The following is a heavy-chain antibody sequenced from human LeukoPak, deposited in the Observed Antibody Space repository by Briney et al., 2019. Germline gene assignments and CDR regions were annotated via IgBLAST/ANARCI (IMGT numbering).Heavy chain of an antibody. D-gene: IGHD3-3*01. CDR1: GFTFSSYA. Sequence: GGSLRLSCAASGFTFSSYAMSWVRQAPGKGLEWVSAISGSGGSTYYADSVKGRFTISRDNSKNTLYLQMNSLRAEDTAVYYCAKDPQYYDFWSGYYTGMDYYYGMDVWGQGTTVTVSS. CDR3: AKDPQYYDFWSGYYTGMDYYYGMDV. V-gene: IGHV3-23*01. J-gene: IGHJ6*02. CDR2: ISGSGGST.